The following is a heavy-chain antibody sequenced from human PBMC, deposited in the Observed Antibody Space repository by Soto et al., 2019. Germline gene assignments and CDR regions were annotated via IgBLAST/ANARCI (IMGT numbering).Heavy chain of an antibody. CDR3: AKVDVSNKARRFDR. Sequence: EVHLLESGGGLVQPGGSLRVSCVGSGFTFDHYVMTWVRHAPGKGLEWVSAISGNSGFTWYADSVKGRFTLSRDNFKNTVSLEMNNLRAEDTAVYFCAKVDVSNKARRFDRWGQGTLVTVSS. J-gene: IGHJ5*02. CDR2: ISGNSGFT. CDR1: GFTFDHYV. V-gene: IGHV3-23*01.